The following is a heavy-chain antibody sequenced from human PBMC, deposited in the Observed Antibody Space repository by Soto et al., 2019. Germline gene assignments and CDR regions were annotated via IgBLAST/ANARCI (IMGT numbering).Heavy chain of an antibody. CDR2: IYTSGST. CDR1: GGSISSYY. V-gene: IGHV4-4*07. J-gene: IGHJ4*02. Sequence: ASETLSLTCTVSGGSISSYYWSWIRHPAGKGLEWIGRIYTSGSTNYNPSLKSRVTMSVDTSKNQFSLKLSSVTAADTAVYYCARDGYSSGWYYFDYWGQGTLVTVSS. D-gene: IGHD6-19*01. CDR3: ARDGYSSGWYYFDY.